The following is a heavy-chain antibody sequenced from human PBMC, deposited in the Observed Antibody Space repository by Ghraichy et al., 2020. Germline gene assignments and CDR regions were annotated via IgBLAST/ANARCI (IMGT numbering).Heavy chain of an antibody. Sequence: SETLSLTCAAYGGSFSGYYWSWIRQPPGKGLEWIGEINHSGSTNYNPSLKTRVTISVDTSKNQFSLKLSSVTAADTAEYYCARVHIVVVTAIFYYYYYGMDVWGQGTTVTVSS. CDR1: GGSFSGYY. CDR3: ARVHIVVVTAIFYYYYYGMDV. V-gene: IGHV4-34*01. D-gene: IGHD2-21*02. J-gene: IGHJ6*02. CDR2: INHSGST.